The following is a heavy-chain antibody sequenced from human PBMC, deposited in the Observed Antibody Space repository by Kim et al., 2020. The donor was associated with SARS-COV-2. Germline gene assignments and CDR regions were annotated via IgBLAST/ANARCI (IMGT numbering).Heavy chain of an antibody. J-gene: IGHJ4*02. Sequence: GESLKISCKGSGYSFTSYWISWVRQMPGKGLEWMGRIDPSDSYTNYSPSFQGHVTISADKSISTAYLQWSSLKASDTAMYYCARPDPGIAVAGTIWGQGTLVPVSS. V-gene: IGHV5-10-1*01. D-gene: IGHD6-19*01. CDR2: IDPSDSYT. CDR3: ARPDPGIAVAGTI. CDR1: GYSFTSYW.